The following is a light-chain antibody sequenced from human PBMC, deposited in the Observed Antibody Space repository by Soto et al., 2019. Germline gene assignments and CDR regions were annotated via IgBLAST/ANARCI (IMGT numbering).Light chain of an antibody. CDR2: DVS. J-gene: IGLJ1*01. CDR3: SSYTSSSPYV. CDR1: SSDVGGHNY. V-gene: IGLV2-14*01. Sequence: QSALTQPASVSGSPGQSITISCTGTSSDVGGHNYVSWYQQHPGKAPKLMIFDVSNRPSGVSNRFSGSKSGNTASLTISGLQAEDEADYYCSSYTSSSPYVFGTGTKVTDL.